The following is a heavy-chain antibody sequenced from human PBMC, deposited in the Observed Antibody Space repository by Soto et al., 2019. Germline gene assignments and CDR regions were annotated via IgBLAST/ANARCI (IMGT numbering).Heavy chain of an antibody. J-gene: IGHJ5*01. D-gene: IGHD6-13*01. Sequence: QVQLVESGGGVVQPGRSRTLSCAASGFAFGRYGMHWVRQAPGKGLEWVAVVSYDGSTTYYADSVKGRVTISRDNSKSALFLRMSRLRCDDTAVYYCAKGMEEAAVKDSWGQGILVIVPS. CDR1: GFAFGRYG. CDR2: VSYDGSTT. CDR3: AKGMEEAAVKDS. V-gene: IGHV3-30*18.